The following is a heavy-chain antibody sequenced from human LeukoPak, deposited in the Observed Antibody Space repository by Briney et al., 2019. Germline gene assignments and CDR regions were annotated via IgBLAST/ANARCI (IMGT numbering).Heavy chain of an antibody. CDR1: GFTFSNYW. V-gene: IGHV3-74*01. CDR3: AGDRPHNWFDP. Sequence: GGSLRLSCAASGFTFSNYWMHWVRQAPGKGLAWVSRIDNDGSGTVYADSVKGRFTVFRDNAKNTLFLQMNSLRAEDTAVYYCAGDRPHNWFDPWGQGTLVTVSS. CDR2: IDNDGSGT. J-gene: IGHJ5*02.